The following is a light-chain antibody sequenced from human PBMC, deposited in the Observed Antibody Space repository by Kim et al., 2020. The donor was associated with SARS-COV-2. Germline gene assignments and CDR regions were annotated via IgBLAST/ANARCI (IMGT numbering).Light chain of an antibody. V-gene: IGKV3-20*01. CDR1: RSVRDSN. J-gene: IGKJ2*03. CDR2: GAS. CDR3: QQYGNSPNS. Sequence: LSPGESATLSCRASRSVRDSNLAWYQQKPGQAPRLLIYGASTRATGIPVRFSGSGSGTDFALTIHRLEPEDFAVYYCQQYGNSPNSFGQGTKLEI.